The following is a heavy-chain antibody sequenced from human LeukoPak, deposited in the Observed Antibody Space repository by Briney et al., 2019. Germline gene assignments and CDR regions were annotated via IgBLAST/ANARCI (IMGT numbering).Heavy chain of an antibody. CDR2: ISSSGSTI. J-gene: IGHJ6*03. V-gene: IGHV3-11*04. CDR1: GFTFSDYY. Sequence: GGSLRLSCAASGFTFSDYYTSWIRQAPGKGLEWVSYISSSGSTIYYADSVKGRFTISRDNAKNSLYLQMNSLRAEDTAVYYCARARTGKSYYYMDVWGKGTTVTVSS. CDR3: ARARTGKSYYYMDV. D-gene: IGHD1-1*01.